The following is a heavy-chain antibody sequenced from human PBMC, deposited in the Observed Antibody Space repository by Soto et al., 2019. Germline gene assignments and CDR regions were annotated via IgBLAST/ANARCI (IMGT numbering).Heavy chain of an antibody. CDR3: AKDALTTVALDY. J-gene: IGHJ4*02. D-gene: IGHD4-4*01. CDR2: IWYDGSNK. CDR1: GFTFSSDG. Sequence: GGSLRLSCAASGFTFSSDGMHWVRQAAGKGLEWVAVIWYDGSNKYYADSVKGRFTISRDNSKNTLYLQMNSLRAEDTAVYYCAKDALTTVALDYWGQGTXVTVSS. V-gene: IGHV3-30*02.